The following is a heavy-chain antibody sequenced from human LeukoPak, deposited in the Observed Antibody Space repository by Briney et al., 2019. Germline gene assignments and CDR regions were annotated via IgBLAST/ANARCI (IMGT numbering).Heavy chain of an antibody. Sequence: GGSLRLSCAASGFTFSSYAMSWVRQAPGKGLEWVSAISGSGGSTYYADSVKGRFTISRDNSKNTLHLQMNSLRAEDTAVYYCAKDIYSRDAFDIWGQGTMVTVSS. CDR1: GFTFSSYA. V-gene: IGHV3-23*01. D-gene: IGHD6-13*01. CDR3: AKDIYSRDAFDI. CDR2: ISGSGGST. J-gene: IGHJ3*02.